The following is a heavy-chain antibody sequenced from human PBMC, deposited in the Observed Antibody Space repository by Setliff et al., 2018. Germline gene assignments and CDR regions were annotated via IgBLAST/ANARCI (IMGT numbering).Heavy chain of an antibody. Sequence: SVKVSCKASGGTFSSYGISWVRQAPGQGLEWMGGTIPIFGSTNYAQKFQGRVTIITDESTSTAYMELSSLRTEDTAVYYCAREGVDTRSSTDYRYYIDVWGKGTTVTVSS. CDR3: AREGVDTRSSTDYRYYIDV. CDR2: TIPIFGST. CDR1: GGTFSSYG. D-gene: IGHD2-15*01. J-gene: IGHJ6*03. V-gene: IGHV1-69*05.